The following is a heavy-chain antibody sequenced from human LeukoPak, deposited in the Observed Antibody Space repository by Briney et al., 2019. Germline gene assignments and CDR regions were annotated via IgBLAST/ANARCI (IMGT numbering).Heavy chain of an antibody. D-gene: IGHD3-16*01. CDR2: IYYSGST. V-gene: IGHV4-31*03. Sequence: PSETLSLTCTVSGGSISSGGYYWSWIRQHPGKGLEWIGYIYYSGSTYYNPSLESRVTISVDTSKNQFSLKLSSVTAADTAVYYCAKGPYDYVWGSYWAYYFDYWGQGTLVTVSS. CDR3: AKGPYDYVWGSYWAYYFDY. CDR1: GGSISSGGYY. J-gene: IGHJ4*02.